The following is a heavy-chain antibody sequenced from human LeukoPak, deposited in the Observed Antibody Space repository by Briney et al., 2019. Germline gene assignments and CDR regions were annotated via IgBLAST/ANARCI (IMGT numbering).Heavy chain of an antibody. D-gene: IGHD5-18*01. CDR2: IYYSGST. CDR1: GGSISSGDYY. CDR3: ARVGYSYGRIDYFDY. Sequence: SQTLSLTCTVSGGSISSGDYYWSWTRQTPGKGLERIGYIYYSGSTYYNPSLKSRVTISVDTSKNQFSLKLSSVTAADTAVYYCARVGYSYGRIDYFDYWGQGTLVTVSS. V-gene: IGHV4-30-4*08. J-gene: IGHJ4*02.